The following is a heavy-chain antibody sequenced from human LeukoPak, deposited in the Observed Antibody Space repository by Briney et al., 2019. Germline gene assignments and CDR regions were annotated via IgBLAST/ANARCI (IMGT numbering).Heavy chain of an antibody. CDR3: ARGLGSWLNGYYFDY. D-gene: IGHD6-13*01. Sequence: EASVKVSCKASGYTFTSYGISWVRQAPGQGLEWMGWISAYNGNTNYAQKLQGRVTMTTDTSPSTAYMELRSLRSDDTAVYYCARGLGSWLNGYYFDYWGQGTLVTVSS. V-gene: IGHV1-18*01. CDR1: GYTFTSYG. J-gene: IGHJ4*02. CDR2: ISAYNGNT.